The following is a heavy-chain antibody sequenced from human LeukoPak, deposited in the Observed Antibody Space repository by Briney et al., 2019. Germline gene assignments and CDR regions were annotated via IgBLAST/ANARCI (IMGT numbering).Heavy chain of an antibody. D-gene: IGHD1-26*01. CDR2: ISSSSSYI. CDR1: GFTFSSYS. Sequence: GGSLRLSCAASGFTFSSYSMNWVRQAPGKGLEWVSSISSSSSYIYYADSVKGRFTISRDNAKNSPYLQMNSLRAEDTAVYYCARDPGGRVGANNWFDPWGQGTLVTVSS. CDR3: ARDPGGRVGANNWFDP. V-gene: IGHV3-21*01. J-gene: IGHJ5*02.